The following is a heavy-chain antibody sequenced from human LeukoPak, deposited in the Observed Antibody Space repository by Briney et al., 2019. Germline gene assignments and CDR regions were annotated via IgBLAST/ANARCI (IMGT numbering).Heavy chain of an antibody. V-gene: IGHV3-23*01. J-gene: IGHJ4*02. D-gene: IGHD3-10*01. Sequence: GGSQRLSCAVSGFTFSSFAMSWVRQAPGKGLEWVSVISDSGGTTFYADSVKGRFTISRDNSKNTLYLQMSSLRAEDTAVYYCAKEASGYGYYFDYWGQGTLVTVSS. CDR2: ISDSGGTT. CDR3: AKEASGYGYYFDY. CDR1: GFTFSSFA.